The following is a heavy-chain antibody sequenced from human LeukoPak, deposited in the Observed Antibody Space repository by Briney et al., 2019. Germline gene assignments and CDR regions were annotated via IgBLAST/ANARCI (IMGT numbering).Heavy chain of an antibody. CDR3: ARDFRGYQFYYMDV. J-gene: IGHJ6*03. V-gene: IGHV1-2*02. CDR2: IDPNSGGT. Sequence: ASVKVSCKASGYTFTGYYMHWVRQAPGQGLEWLGWIDPNSGGTNYAPKFQGRVTMTRDTSISTLYMDLSGLTSADTAIYYCARDFRGYQFYYMDVWGEGTTVTVSS. CDR1: GYTFTGYY. D-gene: IGHD2-2*01.